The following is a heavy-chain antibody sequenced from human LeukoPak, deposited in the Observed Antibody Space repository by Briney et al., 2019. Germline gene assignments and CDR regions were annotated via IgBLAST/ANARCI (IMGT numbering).Heavy chain of an antibody. J-gene: IGHJ4*02. CDR1: GFTVSSNY. D-gene: IGHD2-21*02. Sequence: PGGSLRLSCAASGFTVSSNYMSWVRQASGKGLECVGRIRSKANSYATAYAASVKGRFTISRDDSKNTAYLQMNSLKTEDTAVYYCTSRGGDCYSGFDYWGQRTLVTVSS. V-gene: IGHV3-73*01. CDR2: IRSKANSYAT. CDR3: TSRGGDCYSGFDY.